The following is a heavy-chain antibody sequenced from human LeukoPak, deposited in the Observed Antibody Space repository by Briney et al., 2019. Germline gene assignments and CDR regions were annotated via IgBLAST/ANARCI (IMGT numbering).Heavy chain of an antibody. V-gene: IGHV5-51*01. CDR1: GYSFTNYW. CDR3: AREVYSESRGYDC. J-gene: IGHJ4*02. CDR2: IYPDDSDA. D-gene: IGHD5-12*01. Sequence: GESLKISCKGSGYSFTNYWIAWVRQMPGKGLEWMGTIYPDDSDARYSPSFQGQVSISVDKSVNTAYLQWSSLEASDIAMYYCAREVYSESRGYDCWGQGTLVTVSS.